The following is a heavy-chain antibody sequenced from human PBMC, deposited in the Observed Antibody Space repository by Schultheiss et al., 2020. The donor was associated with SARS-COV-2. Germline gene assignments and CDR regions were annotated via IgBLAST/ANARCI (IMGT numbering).Heavy chain of an antibody. J-gene: IGHJ5*01. CDR3: AKGNSGWFDY. Sequence: SLRLSCAASGFTFSSYGMHWVRQAPGKGLEWVAVIWYDGSNKYYADSVKGRFTISRDNSKNTLYLQMNSLRAEDTAVYFCAKGNSGWFDYWGQGTLVTVSS. D-gene: IGHD1/OR15-1a*01. V-gene: IGHV3-33*06. CDR1: GFTFSSYG. CDR2: IWYDGSNK.